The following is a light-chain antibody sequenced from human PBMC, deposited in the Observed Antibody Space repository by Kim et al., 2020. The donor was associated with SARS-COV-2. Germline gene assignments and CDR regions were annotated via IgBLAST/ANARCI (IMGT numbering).Light chain of an antibody. V-gene: IGKV1-33*01. J-gene: IGKJ5*01. CDR1: QDITKY. CDR2: DVS. Sequence: ASVGDRVTITCQAIQDITKYLNWYQQKPGKTPKRLIYDVSNLERGVPSRFSGAGFGTNFTFTISSLHPEDAATYFCQQYANLPITFGQGTRLEIK. CDR3: QQYANLPIT.